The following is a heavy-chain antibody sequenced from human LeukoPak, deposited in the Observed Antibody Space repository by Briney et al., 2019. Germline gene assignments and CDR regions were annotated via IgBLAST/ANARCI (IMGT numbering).Heavy chain of an antibody. D-gene: IGHD2-21*01. J-gene: IGHJ4*02. CDR3: AKDRGVVRGDY. CDR2: ISGSGGST. CDR1: GFTFSNYA. V-gene: IGHV3-23*01. Sequence: GGSLRLSCAASGFTFSNYAMSWVRQAPGKGLEWVSGISGSGGSTYYADSVKGRFAISRDNSKNTLSLQMISLRATDPAVYSCAKDRGVVRGDYWGQGTLVTVSS.